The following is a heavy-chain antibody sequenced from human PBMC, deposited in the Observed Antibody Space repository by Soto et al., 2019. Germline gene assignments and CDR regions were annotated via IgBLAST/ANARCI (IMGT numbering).Heavy chain of an antibody. CDR3: AKDDSNRWYNYYAMDV. Sequence: GGSLRLSCAASGFTFYKYGMHWVRQAPGKGLEWVALISHDGSNKYYVDSVKGRFTIARDNSKNTVFLQMNSLRPEDTVLYFCAKDDSNRWYNYYAMDVWGQGTTVTVSS. CDR2: ISHDGSNK. J-gene: IGHJ6*02. CDR1: GFTFYKYG. V-gene: IGHV3-30*18. D-gene: IGHD3-22*01.